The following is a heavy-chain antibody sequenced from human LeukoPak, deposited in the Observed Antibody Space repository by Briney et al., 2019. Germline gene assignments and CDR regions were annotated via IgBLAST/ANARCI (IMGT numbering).Heavy chain of an antibody. V-gene: IGHV4-39*02. Sequence: SETLSLTCSVSGGSISSSTYSWGWIRQPPGKGLEWIGSVYYTGDTYYGPSLKSRVTISVDTSKNHFSLNLTSLTAADTAVYYYAKLLPYSSGGICYFWEYFDSWGQGTLVIVSS. D-gene: IGHD2-15*01. J-gene: IGHJ4*02. CDR1: GGSISSSTYS. CDR2: VYYTGDT. CDR3: AKLLPYSSGGICYFWEYFDS.